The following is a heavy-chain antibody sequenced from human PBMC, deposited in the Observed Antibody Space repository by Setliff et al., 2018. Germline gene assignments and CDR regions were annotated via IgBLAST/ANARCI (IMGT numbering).Heavy chain of an antibody. J-gene: IGHJ6*03. CDR2: INHRGNT. CDR1: GGSFSDYY. CDR3: AKQGSYYCYMDV. D-gene: IGHD6-13*01. V-gene: IGHV4-34*01. Sequence: PSETLSLTCAVYGGSFSDYYWSWIRQSPGKGLEWIGEINHRGNTNYNPSLKSRVTMSVDTSKNQFSLKLRSITAADTAVYYCAKQGSYYCYMDVWGKGTTVTVSS.